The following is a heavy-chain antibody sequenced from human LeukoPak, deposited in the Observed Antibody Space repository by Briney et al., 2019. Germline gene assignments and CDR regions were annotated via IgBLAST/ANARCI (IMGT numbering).Heavy chain of an antibody. CDR1: GFTFSAST. CDR2: IRSKPNSYAT. CDR3: TTVDTIMV. V-gene: IGHV3-73*01. J-gene: IGHJ4*02. D-gene: IGHD5-18*01. Sequence: GGSLRLSCAASGFTFSASTMHWVRPASGKGLEWVGRIRSKPNSYATAYAASVKGRFTISRDDSKNTAYLQMNSLETEDTAVYYCTTVDTIMVWGQGTLVTVSS.